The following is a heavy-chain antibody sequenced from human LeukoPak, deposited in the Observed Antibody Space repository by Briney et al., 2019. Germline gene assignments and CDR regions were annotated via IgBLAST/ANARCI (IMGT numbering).Heavy chain of an antibody. CDR1: GGTFSSYA. CDR3: AREIVGATTSDAFDI. V-gene: IGHV1-69*05. D-gene: IGHD1-26*01. J-gene: IGHJ3*02. CDR2: IIPIFGTA. Sequence: GASVKVSCKASGGTFSSYAISWVRLAPGQGLEWMGGIIPIFGTANYAQKFQGRVTITTDESTSTAYMELSSLRSEDTAVYYCAREIVGATTSDAFDIWGQGTMVTVSS.